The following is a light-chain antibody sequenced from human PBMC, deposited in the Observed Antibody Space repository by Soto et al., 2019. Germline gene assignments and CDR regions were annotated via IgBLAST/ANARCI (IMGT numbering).Light chain of an antibody. CDR3: QHYNSYSEA. J-gene: IGKJ1*01. CDR2: TAS. V-gene: IGKV1-17*01. CDR1: QGIRND. Sequence: DLQITQSPSSLSASVLYRVTITCRASQGIRNDLSWYQQKPGKAPKRLIYTASSLHSGVPSRFSGSGSGTEFTLTISSLQPEDFATYYCQHYNSYSEAFGQGTKVDIK.